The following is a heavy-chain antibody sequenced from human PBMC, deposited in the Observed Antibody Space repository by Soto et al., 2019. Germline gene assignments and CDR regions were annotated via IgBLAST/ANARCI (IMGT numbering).Heavy chain of an antibody. D-gene: IGHD3-16*01. Sequence: QVQLQESGPGLVKASQTLSITCTVSGGSISSGGYYWSWIRQPPGKGPEWIGYIYSNEYTSYEPSLKSRVTISLDTSKNLFSLNLTSVTAADTAVYYGAGGALGYNWFDPWGQGTLVTVAS. CDR3: AGGALGYNWFDP. V-gene: IGHV4-30-4*01. J-gene: IGHJ5*02. CDR1: GGSISSGGYY. CDR2: IYSNEYT.